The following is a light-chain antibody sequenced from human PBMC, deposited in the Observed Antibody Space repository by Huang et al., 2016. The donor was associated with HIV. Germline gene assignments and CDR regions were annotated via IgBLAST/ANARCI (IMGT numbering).Light chain of an antibody. J-gene: IGKJ5*01. CDR1: QDISTY. CDR3: QQYDNLPIT. Sequence: DIQMTQSPSSLSASVGDRVTITCQASQDISTYLNWYQQKPGKAPKVLIYAASNLETGVPSRFSGSGSGTNFTCTISSLQPEDIATYYCQQYDNLPITFGQGTRLEI. V-gene: IGKV1-33*01. CDR2: AAS.